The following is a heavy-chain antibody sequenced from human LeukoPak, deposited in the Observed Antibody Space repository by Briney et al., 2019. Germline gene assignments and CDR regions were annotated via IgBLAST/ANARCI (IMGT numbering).Heavy chain of an antibody. CDR3: ARDQGIAAAGYYYGMDV. CDR2: ISSSGSYT. V-gene: IGHV3-21*01. CDR1: GFTFSSYS. J-gene: IGHJ6*02. D-gene: IGHD6-13*01. Sequence: PGGSLRLSCAASGFTFSSYSMSWVRQAPGKGLEWVSSISSSGSYTYYADSVAGRFTTPTNNATNPTYLKTNRRRAAAPAVYYCARDQGIAAAGYYYGMDVWGQGTTVTVSS.